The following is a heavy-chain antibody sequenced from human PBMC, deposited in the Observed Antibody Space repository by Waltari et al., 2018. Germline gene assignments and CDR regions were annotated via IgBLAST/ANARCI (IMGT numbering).Heavy chain of an antibody. Sequence: QVRLQESGPGLVKPSETLSLTCIVSGGSISSSPWSWIRQPPGKGLEWIGYIYYSGTTHYNPSLKSRVTISRDMARNQLSLRVTSVIPADTAVYYCARVDIDGPADNGMDVWGQGTTVIVSS. J-gene: IGHJ6*02. D-gene: IGHD3-10*01. CDR1: GGSISSSP. CDR2: IYYSGTT. CDR3: ARVDIDGPADNGMDV. V-gene: IGHV4-59*01.